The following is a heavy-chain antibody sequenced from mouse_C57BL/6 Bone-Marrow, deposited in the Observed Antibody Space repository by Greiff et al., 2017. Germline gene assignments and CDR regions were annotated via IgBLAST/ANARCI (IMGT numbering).Heavy chain of an antibody. Sequence: DVMLVESGGGLVKPGGSLKLSCAASGFTFSDYGMHWVRQAPEKGLEWVAYISSGSSTIYYADTVKGRFTISRDNAKNTLFLQMTSLRSEDTAMYYCARRAFYGSSSYYYAMDYWGQGTSVTVSS. J-gene: IGHJ4*01. CDR3: ARRAFYGSSSYYYAMDY. CDR2: ISSGSSTI. D-gene: IGHD1-1*01. CDR1: GFTFSDYG. V-gene: IGHV5-17*01.